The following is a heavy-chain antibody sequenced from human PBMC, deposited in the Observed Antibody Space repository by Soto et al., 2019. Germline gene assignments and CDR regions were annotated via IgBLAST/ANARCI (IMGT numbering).Heavy chain of an antibody. J-gene: IGHJ6*02. CDR2: IKSKTDGGTT. CDR1: GFTFSNAW. V-gene: IGHV3-15*07. Sequence: PGGSLRLSCAASGFTFSNAWMNWVRQAPGKGLEWIGRIKSKTDGGTTDYAAPVKGRFTISRDDSKNTLYLQMNSLKTEDTAVYYCTTDYDILTGYYTGGSYYYYGMDVWGQGTTVTVSS. D-gene: IGHD3-9*01. CDR3: TTDYDILTGYYTGGSYYYYGMDV.